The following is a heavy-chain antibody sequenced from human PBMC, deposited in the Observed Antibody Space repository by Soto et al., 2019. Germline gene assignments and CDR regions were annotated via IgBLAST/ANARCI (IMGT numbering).Heavy chain of an antibody. CDR2: TYYRSKWYN. V-gene: IGHV6-1*01. J-gene: IGHJ6*02. D-gene: IGHD2-15*01. CDR3: AREGDCSGGSCYSSFYYYYYYGMDV. CDR1: GDSVSSNSAA. Sequence: SQTLSLTCAISGDSVSSNSAAWNWIRQSPSRGLEWLGRTYYRSKWYNDYAVSVKSRITINPGTSKNQFSLQLNSVTPEDTAVYYCAREGDCSGGSCYSSFYYYYYYGMDVWGQGTTVTVS.